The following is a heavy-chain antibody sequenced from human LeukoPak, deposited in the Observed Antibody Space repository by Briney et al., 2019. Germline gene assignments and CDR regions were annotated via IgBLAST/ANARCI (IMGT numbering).Heavy chain of an antibody. CDR3: ATIPVYNSGSYHFDY. Sequence: SETLSLTCTVSGGSISGSFWNWIRQPPGKGLEWIGYIYHTGNTNYNPSLKSRLTLSVDTSKNQFSLRLRSVTTADTAVYFCATIPVYNSGSYHFDYWGQGTLVAVSS. CDR1: GGSISGSF. V-gene: IGHV4-59*01. J-gene: IGHJ4*02. CDR2: IYHTGNT. D-gene: IGHD3-10*01.